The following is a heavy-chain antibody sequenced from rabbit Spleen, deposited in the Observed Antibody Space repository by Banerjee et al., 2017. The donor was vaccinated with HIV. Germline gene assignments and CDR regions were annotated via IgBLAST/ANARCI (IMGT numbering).Heavy chain of an antibody. J-gene: IGHJ6*01. V-gene: IGHV1S45*01. CDR3: ARDTSSSFSSYGMDL. CDR2: IAGSSSGFT. Sequence: QEQLVESGGDLVKPGASLTLTCTASGVSFSISSYMCWVRQAPGKGLEWISCIAGSSSGFTYSATWATGRFTISETSSTTVTLQMTRLTAADTATYFCARDTSSSFSSYGMDLWGPGTLVTVS. CDR1: GVSFSISSY. D-gene: IGHD1-1*01.